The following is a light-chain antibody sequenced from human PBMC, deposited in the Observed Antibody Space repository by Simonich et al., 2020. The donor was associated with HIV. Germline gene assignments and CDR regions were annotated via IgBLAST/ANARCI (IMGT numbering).Light chain of an antibody. V-gene: IGKV4-1*01. CDR3: QQYYSTPHT. CDR2: WAS. J-gene: IGKJ2*01. Sequence: DIVMTQSPDSLAVSLGERATINCMSSQCVFYSSNNNNYLAWYQQKPGQPPKLLIYWASTRESGVPDRFSGSGSGTDFTLTISSLQADDVAIYYCQQYYSTPHTFGQGTKLEIK. CDR1: QCVFYSSNNNNY.